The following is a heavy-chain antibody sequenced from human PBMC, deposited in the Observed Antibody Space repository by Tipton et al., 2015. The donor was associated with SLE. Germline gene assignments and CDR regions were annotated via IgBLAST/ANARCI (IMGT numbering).Heavy chain of an antibody. D-gene: IGHD6-19*01. V-gene: IGHV3-23*01. CDR2: ISGSGVRT. CDR3: AEDTKWLEYFDY. J-gene: IGHJ4*02. Sequence: SLRLSCAASGFTFKNYGLCCVRQAPGKGLEGVSGISGSGVRTNYAASVKGRFTMSRDNSKITLYLQMNSLGAEDTALYYCAEDTKWLEYFDYWGQDTLV. CDR1: GFTFKNYG.